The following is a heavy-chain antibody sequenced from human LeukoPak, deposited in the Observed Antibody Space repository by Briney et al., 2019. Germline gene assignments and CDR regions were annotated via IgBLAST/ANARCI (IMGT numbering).Heavy chain of an antibody. CDR2: IYYSGST. D-gene: IGHD2-15*01. CDR3: ARAADNYYYYYGMDV. V-gene: IGHV4-61*01. Sequence: SETLSLTCTVSGGSVSSGSYYWSWIRQPPGKGLEWIGYIYYSGSTNYNPSLKSRVTISVDTSKNQFSLKLSSVTAADTVVYYCARAADNYYYYYGMDVWGKGTTVTVSS. CDR1: GGSVSSGSYY. J-gene: IGHJ6*04.